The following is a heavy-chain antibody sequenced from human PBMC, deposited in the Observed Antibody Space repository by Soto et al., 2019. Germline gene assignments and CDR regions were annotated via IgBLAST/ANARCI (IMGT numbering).Heavy chain of an antibody. CDR3: ARGDRGGSGSPASYYYSGLDV. D-gene: IGHD3-10*01. J-gene: IGHJ6*02. CDR2: VSAGGDMT. V-gene: IGHV3-23*01. Sequence: DVQLLESGGHLVRPGGSLRLSCAASGFTFSSYAMSWVRQAPGKGLEWVSSVSAGGDMTYYSDSVKGRFTISRDNSNNALFLQMNSLRTEDTALYYCARGDRGGSGSPASYYYSGLDVWGQGTTVTVS. CDR1: GFTFSSYA.